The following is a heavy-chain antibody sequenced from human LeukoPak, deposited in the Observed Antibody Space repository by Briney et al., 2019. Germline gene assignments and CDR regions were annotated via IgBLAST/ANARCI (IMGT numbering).Heavy chain of an antibody. D-gene: IGHD3-10*01. CDR1: GFTFSRYA. V-gene: IGHV3-30*04. CDR3: ARAGRGLGYYFDY. J-gene: IGHJ4*02. CDR2: ISFGGHET. Sequence: SGGSLRLSCAASGFTFSRYALHWVRQAPGKGLEWVAVISFGGHETYYADSVRGRFTISRDYSKNTLYLQMNNLGADDTAVYYCARAGRGLGYYFDYWGQGALVTVSS.